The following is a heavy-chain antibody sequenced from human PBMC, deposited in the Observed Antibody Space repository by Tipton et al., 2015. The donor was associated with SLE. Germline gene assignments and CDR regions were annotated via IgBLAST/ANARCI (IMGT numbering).Heavy chain of an antibody. J-gene: IGHJ4*02. CDR2: IYYSGNT. Sequence: TLSLTCTVSGGSISSYYWSWIRQPPGKGLEWIGYIYYSGNTNYNPSLKSRVTISVDTSKNQFSLKLSSVTAADTAVYYCASSDYYDSRYFDYWGQGTLVTVSS. CDR1: GGSISSYY. CDR3: ASSDYYDSRYFDY. D-gene: IGHD3-22*01. V-gene: IGHV4-59*01.